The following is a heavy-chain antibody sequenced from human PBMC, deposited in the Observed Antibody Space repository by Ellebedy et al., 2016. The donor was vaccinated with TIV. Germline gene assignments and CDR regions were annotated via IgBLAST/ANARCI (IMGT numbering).Heavy chain of an antibody. D-gene: IGHD3-10*01. CDR2: IVVGSGNT. CDR3: ARQSGSYYKAPYDY. CDR1: RFTFTSSA. J-gene: IGHJ4*02. V-gene: IGHV1-58*01. Sequence: SVKVSXKASRFTFTSSAVQWVRQARGQRLEWIGWIVVGSGNTNYAQKFQERVTITRDMSTSTAYMELSSLRSEDTAVYYCARQSGSYYKAPYDYWGQGTLVTVSS.